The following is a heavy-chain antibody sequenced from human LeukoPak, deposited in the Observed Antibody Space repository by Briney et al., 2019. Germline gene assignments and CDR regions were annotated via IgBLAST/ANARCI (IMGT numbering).Heavy chain of an antibody. CDR2: ISGSGGST. J-gene: IGHJ4*02. CDR3: AKGADGGYSYGYGY. CDR1: VFTFSNYA. D-gene: IGHD5-18*01. V-gene: IGHV3-23*01. Sequence: GGSLRLSCADSVFTFSNYAMSWVRQAPGKGLEWVSAISGSGGSTYYADSVKGRFTISRDNSKNTLYLQMNNLRAEDTAVYYCAKGADGGYSYGYGYWGQGTLVTVSS.